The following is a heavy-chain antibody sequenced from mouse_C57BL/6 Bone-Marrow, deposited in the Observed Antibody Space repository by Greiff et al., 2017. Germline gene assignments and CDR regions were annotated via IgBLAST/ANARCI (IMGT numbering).Heavy chain of an antibody. D-gene: IGHD3-2*02. V-gene: IGHV1-81*01. Sequence: VQLVESGAELARPGASVKLSCKASGYTFTSYGISWVKQRTGQGLEWIGEIYPRSGNTYYNEKFKGKATLTADKSSSTACMELRSLTSEDSAVYFCARGTAQAAWLAYWGQGAQVTVSA. CDR2: IYPRSGNT. J-gene: IGHJ3*01. CDR1: GYTFTSYG. CDR3: ARGTAQAAWLAY.